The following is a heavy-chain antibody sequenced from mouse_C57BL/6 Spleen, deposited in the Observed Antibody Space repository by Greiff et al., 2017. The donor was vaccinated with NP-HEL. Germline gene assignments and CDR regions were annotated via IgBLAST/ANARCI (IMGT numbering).Heavy chain of an antibody. J-gene: IGHJ1*03. CDR3: ARETEFWYFDV. CDR2: IYYSGTI. CDR1: GISITTGTYR. V-gene: IGHV3-5*01. Sequence: EVKLMESGPGLVKPSQTVFLTCTVTGISITTGTYRWSWIRQFPGNKLEWIGYIYYSGTITSNPSLTSRTTITRDTPKNQFFLEMNSVTAEDTATYYCARETEFWYFDVWGTGTTVTVSS.